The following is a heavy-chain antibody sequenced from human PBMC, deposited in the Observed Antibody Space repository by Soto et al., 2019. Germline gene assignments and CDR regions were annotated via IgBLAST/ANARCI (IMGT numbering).Heavy chain of an antibody. D-gene: IGHD2-8*01. CDR1: GFTFSTES. V-gene: IGHV3-23*01. CDR3: AKGPRMVYSDF. J-gene: IGHJ4*02. CDR2: ISDSGGTK. Sequence: RGSPRLSCAASGFTFSTESMTWVRQAPGKGPEWLSTISDSGGTKFYADSVKGRFTISRDNSKSTLYVQMNSLRAEDTAVYYCAKGPRMVYSDFWGRGTLVAVSS.